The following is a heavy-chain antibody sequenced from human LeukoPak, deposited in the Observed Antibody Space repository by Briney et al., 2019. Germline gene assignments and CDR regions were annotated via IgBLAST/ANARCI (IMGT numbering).Heavy chain of an antibody. CDR2: IRYDGSNQ. V-gene: IGHV3-30*02. Sequence: PGGSLGLSCAASGFTFSSYGMHWVRQAPGKGLEWVAFIRYDGSNQYYADSVKGRFTIFRDNSKNTVYVQMNSLRAEDTAVYYCAKDRKGRGFLAYSYFDYWGQGTLVTVSS. CDR3: AKDRKGRGFLAYSYFDY. D-gene: IGHD3-3*01. CDR1: GFTFSSYG. J-gene: IGHJ4*02.